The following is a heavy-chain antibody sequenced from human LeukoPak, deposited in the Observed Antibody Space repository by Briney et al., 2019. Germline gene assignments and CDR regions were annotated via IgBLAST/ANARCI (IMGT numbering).Heavy chain of an antibody. V-gene: IGHV4-59*12. Sequence: PSETLSLTCTVSGGSISSYYWSWIRQPPGKGLEWIGYIYYSGSTNYNPSLKSRVTISVDTSKNQFSLKLSSVTAADTAVYYCARAGVGLGYYYDSSGYYRGFDYWGQGTLVTVSS. D-gene: IGHD3-22*01. J-gene: IGHJ4*02. CDR3: ARAGVGLGYYYDSSGYYRGFDY. CDR2: IYYSGST. CDR1: GGSISSYY.